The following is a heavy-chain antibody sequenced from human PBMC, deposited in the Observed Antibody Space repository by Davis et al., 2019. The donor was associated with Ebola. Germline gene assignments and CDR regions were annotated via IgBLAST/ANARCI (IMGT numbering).Heavy chain of an antibody. D-gene: IGHD2-2*03. CDR3: ARAGYCSSTSCQRYYYYYGMDV. V-gene: IGHV3-7*03. Sequence: GESLKISCAASGFTFSSYWMSWVRQAPGKGLEWVANIKQDGSEKDYVDSVKGRFTIARDNAKNSLYLHMNSLRAEDTAVYYCARAGYCSSTSCQRYYYYYGMDVWGQGTTVTVSS. J-gene: IGHJ6*02. CDR1: GFTFSSYW. CDR2: IKQDGSEK.